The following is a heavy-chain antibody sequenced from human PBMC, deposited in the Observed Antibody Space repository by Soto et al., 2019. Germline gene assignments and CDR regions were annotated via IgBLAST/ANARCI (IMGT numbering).Heavy chain of an antibody. Sequence: SETLSLTCTVSGGSISSSSYYWGWIRQSPGKGLEWIGSIYYSGSTYYNPSLKSRVTISVDTSKNQFSLKLSSVTAADTAVYYCATLPTTLDYWGQGTLVTVSS. V-gene: IGHV4-39*07. CDR3: ATLPTTLDY. J-gene: IGHJ4*02. CDR2: IYYSGST. CDR1: GGSISSSSYY.